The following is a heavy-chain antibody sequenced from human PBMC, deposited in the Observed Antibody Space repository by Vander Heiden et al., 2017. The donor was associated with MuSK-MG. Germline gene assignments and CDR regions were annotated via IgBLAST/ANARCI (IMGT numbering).Heavy chain of an antibody. Sequence: ESGPGLVKPSETLSLSCGVSGYSLSSGYYWGWIRQPPGEGLEWIGVMYQSGSTYYYNPSLKSRVTISVDTSKNQFSLKLTSVTAADTAVYYCARWDSGSTYFDYWGQGTLVNVSS. V-gene: IGHV4-38-2*01. CDR1: GYSLSSGYY. D-gene: IGHD1-26*01. J-gene: IGHJ4*02. CDR3: ARWDSGSTYFDY. CDR2: MYQSGSTY.